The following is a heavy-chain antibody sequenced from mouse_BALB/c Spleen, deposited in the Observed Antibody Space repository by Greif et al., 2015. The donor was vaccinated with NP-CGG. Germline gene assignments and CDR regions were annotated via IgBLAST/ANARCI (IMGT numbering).Heavy chain of an antibody. CDR1: GYTFSSYW. Sequence: QVQLKESGAELMKPGASVKISCKATGYTFSSYWIEWVKQRPGHGLEWIGEILPGSGSTNYNEKFKGKATFTADASSNTAYMQLSSLTPEDSAVYYCARTTGAMDYWGQGTSVTVSS. CDR3: ARTTGAMDY. J-gene: IGHJ4*01. CDR2: ILPGSGST. D-gene: IGHD1-1*01. V-gene: IGHV1-9*01.